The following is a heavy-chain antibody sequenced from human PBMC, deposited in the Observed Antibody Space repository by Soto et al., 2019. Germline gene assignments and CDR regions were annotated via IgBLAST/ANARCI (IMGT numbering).Heavy chain of an antibody. CDR3: ARDLGYCRSGTCYREWFDP. V-gene: IGHV1-18*01. J-gene: IGHJ5*02. Sequence: QVQLVQSGAEVKKPGASVKVSCKASGYTFTTHGISWVRQVPGQGLAWMGWVRGDNGHTNYAQSIQGRVTMTTDTATHTAYMELRSLRSDDTAVYYCARDLGYCRSGTCYREWFDPWGQGTLVNVSS. CDR1: GYTFTTHG. CDR2: VRGDNGHT. D-gene: IGHD2-15*01.